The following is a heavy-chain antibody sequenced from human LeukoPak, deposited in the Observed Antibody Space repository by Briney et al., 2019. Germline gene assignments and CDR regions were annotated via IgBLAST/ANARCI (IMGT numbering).Heavy chain of an antibody. D-gene: IGHD3-22*01. J-gene: IGHJ4*02. CDR3: ARDEDDSSGYYPLRDY. CDR1: GYTLTELS. Sequence: ASVKVSFKVAGYTLTELSMHWVRLAPGKGLEWMGGFDPEDGETIYAQKLQGRVTMTTDTTTSTAYMELRSLRSDDTAVYYCARDEDDSSGYYPLRDYWGQGTLVTVSS. CDR2: FDPEDGET. V-gene: IGHV1-24*01.